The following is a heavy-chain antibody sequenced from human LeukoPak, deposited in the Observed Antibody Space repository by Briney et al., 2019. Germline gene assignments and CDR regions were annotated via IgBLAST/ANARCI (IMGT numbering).Heavy chain of an antibody. J-gene: IGHJ4*02. V-gene: IGHV1-69*04. CDR1: GGTFSSYA. Sequence: GASVKVSCKASGGTFSSYAISWVRQAPGQGLEWMGRIIPILGIANYAQKFQGRVTITADKSTSTAYMELSSLRSEDTAVYYCATTIFGVVIIGGYFDYWGQGTLVTVSS. D-gene: IGHD3-3*01. CDR2: IIPILGIA. CDR3: ATTIFGVVIIGGYFDY.